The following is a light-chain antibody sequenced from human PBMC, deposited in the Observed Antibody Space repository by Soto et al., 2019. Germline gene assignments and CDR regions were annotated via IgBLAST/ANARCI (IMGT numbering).Light chain of an antibody. J-gene: IGLJ1*01. CDR1: TGAVTNGHY. V-gene: IGLV7-46*01. CDR3: LLSYNGPYV. Sequence: QAVVTQEPSLTVSPGGKVTLTCGSSTGAVTNGHYPYWFQHKPDQAPSTLIYDTTNRYSCIPARFSGSLLVGKAALTLSGAQPEDEAEYYCLLSYNGPYVFGTGTKVTVL. CDR2: DTT.